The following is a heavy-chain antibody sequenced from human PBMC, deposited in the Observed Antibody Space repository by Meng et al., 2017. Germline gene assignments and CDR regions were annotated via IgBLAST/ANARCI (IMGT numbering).Heavy chain of an antibody. CDR1: GFIFSNYE. Sequence: QGQVVESGGDVVPPGRSLTLSWAASGFIFSNYEMHWVRQAPGKGLEWVACITKDGSRKYYLGSVRGRFTISRDNSKNTLYLEMNSLRSEDTALYYCARDFDYWGQGTLVTVSS. CDR3: ARDFDY. V-gene: IGHV3-30*16. CDR2: ITKDGSRK. J-gene: IGHJ4*02.